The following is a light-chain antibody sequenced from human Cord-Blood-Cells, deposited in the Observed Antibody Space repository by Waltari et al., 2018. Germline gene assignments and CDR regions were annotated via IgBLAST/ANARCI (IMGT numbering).Light chain of an antibody. Sequence: QSALTQPASVSGSPGQSITISCTGTRSDVGGYNYVSWYQQHPGKAPKRMIYDVSNRPSGVSNRFSGSKSGNTASLTISGLQAEDEADYYCSSYTSSSRVFGGGTKLTVL. CDR2: DVS. CDR3: SSYTSSSRV. J-gene: IGLJ2*01. V-gene: IGLV2-14*01. CDR1: RSDVGGYNY.